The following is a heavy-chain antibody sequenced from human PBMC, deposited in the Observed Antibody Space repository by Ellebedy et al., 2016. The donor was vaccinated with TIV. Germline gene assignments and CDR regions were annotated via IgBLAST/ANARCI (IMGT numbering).Heavy chain of an antibody. CDR2: ISAYNGNT. V-gene: IGHV1-18*01. CDR3: ARTGHGGNPRPFDY. Sequence: ASVKVSXXASGYTFTSYGISWVRQAPGQGLEWMGWISAYNGNTNYAQKLQGRVTMTTDTSTSTAYMELSSLRSEDTAVYYCARTGHGGNPRPFDYWGQGTLVTVSS. J-gene: IGHJ4*02. CDR1: GYTFTSYG. D-gene: IGHD4-23*01.